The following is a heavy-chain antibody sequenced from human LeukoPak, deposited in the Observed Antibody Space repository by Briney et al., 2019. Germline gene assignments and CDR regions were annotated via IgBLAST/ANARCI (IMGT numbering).Heavy chain of an antibody. CDR3: ATLTVGATGYFQH. CDR1: GFIVSSNY. V-gene: IGHV3-53*01. J-gene: IGHJ1*01. Sequence: GGSLRLSCAASGFIVSSNYMSWVRQAPGKGLEWVSIIYSGGTTYYADSVRGRFSISRDSSKNTVFLQMNNLRAEDTAVYYCATLTVGATGYFQHWGQGTLVTVSS. D-gene: IGHD1-26*01. CDR2: IYSGGTT.